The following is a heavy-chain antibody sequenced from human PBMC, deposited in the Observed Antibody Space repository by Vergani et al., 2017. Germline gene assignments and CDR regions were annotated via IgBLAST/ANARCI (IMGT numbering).Heavy chain of an antibody. Sequence: QVQLVQSGAEVKKPGASVKVSCKASGYTFTGYYMHWVRQAPGQGLEWMGIINPSGGSTSYAQKFQGRVTMTRDTSTSTVYMELSSLRSEDTAVYYCARVGGYRWYKSFGDFDYWGQGTLVTVSS. CDR1: GYTFTGYY. V-gene: IGHV1-46*01. J-gene: IGHJ4*02. D-gene: IGHD4-23*01. CDR2: INPSGGST. CDR3: ARVGGYRWYKSFGDFDY.